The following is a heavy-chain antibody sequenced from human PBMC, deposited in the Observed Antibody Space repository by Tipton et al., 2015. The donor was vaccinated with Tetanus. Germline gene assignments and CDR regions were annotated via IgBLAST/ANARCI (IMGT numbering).Heavy chain of an antibody. V-gene: IGHV3-7*03. Sequence: SLRLSCAASGFTFSDYWMTWVRQAPGKGLEWVANIKQDGSETSYVDSVKGRFTVSRDNAKNSLSLQMNSLRAEDTAVYYCTKDVGIVLFDYWGQGTLVTVSS. CDR3: TKDVGIVLFDY. D-gene: IGHD2-8*01. CDR2: IKQDGSET. J-gene: IGHJ4*02. CDR1: GFTFSDYW.